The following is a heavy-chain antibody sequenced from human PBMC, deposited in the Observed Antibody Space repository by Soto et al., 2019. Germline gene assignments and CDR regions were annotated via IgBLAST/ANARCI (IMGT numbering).Heavy chain of an antibody. CDR2: INAGNGNT. J-gene: IGHJ6*02. V-gene: IGHV1-3*01. Sequence: AAVKVSCKASGYTFTSYAMHWVRQAPGQRLEWMGWINAGNGNTKYSQKFQGRVTITRDTSASTAYMELSSLRSEDTAVYYCASDGDYAWYYGMDVWGQGTTVTVSS. CDR1: GYTFTSYA. D-gene: IGHD4-17*01. CDR3: ASDGDYAWYYGMDV.